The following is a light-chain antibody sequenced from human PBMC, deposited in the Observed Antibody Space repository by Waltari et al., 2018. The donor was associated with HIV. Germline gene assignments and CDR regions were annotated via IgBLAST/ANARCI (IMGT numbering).Light chain of an antibody. Sequence: SYELTQPPSVSVSPGQTARITCSGDALPKQYAYWYQQKPGQDPVLVIYKDSERRSGPPGPFSGSSSGTTVTLTISGVQAEDEAVYYCQSAASSGTFVVFGGGTKLTVL. CDR1: ALPKQY. CDR3: QSAASSGTFVV. V-gene: IGLV3-25*03. J-gene: IGLJ2*01. CDR2: KDS.